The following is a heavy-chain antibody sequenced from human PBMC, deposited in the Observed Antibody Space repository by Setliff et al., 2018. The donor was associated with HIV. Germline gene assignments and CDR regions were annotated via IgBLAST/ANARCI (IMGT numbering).Heavy chain of an antibody. J-gene: IGHJ4*02. CDR3: ARGVAVAGL. D-gene: IGHD6-13*01. CDR2: IFYSGHT. V-gene: IGHV4-39*07. CDR1: GGSISSSSYY. Sequence: PSETLSLTCTVSGGSISSSSYYWAWIRQPPGKGLEWIGNIFYSGHTFYNPSLRSRVTISVDTSKNQFSLKLSSVTAADTALYYCARGVAVAGLWGQGTLVTVSS.